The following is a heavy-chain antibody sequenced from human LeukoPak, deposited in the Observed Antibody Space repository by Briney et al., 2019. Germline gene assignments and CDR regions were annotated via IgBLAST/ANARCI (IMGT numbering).Heavy chain of an antibody. CDR2: ISWNSGSI. Sequence: GRSLRLSCAASGFTFDDYAMHWVRQAPGKGLEWVSGISWNSGSIGYADSVKGRFTISRDNAKNSLYLQMNSLRAEDTALYYCAKGRGSLGGYFDYWGQGTLVTVSS. D-gene: IGHD1-26*01. V-gene: IGHV3-9*01. CDR3: AKGRGSLGGYFDY. J-gene: IGHJ4*02. CDR1: GFTFDDYA.